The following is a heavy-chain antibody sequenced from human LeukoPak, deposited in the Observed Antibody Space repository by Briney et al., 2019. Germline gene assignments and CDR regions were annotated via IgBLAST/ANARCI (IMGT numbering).Heavy chain of an antibody. CDR3: ARALYSYGFT. J-gene: IGHJ5*02. CDR2: INPSGGST. D-gene: IGHD5-18*01. CDR1: GYSFISFY. V-gene: IGHV1-46*01. Sequence: ASVKVSCKASGYSFISFYIHWVRQAPGQGLEWMGIINPSGGSTSYAQKFQGRVTMTRDTSTSTVYMELSSLRSEDTAVYYCARALYSYGFTWGQGTLVTVSS.